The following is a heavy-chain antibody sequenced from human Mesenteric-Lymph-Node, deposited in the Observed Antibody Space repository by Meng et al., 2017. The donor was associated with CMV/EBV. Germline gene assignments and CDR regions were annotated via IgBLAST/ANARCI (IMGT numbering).Heavy chain of an antibody. CDR1: GGSISSSSYY. CDR2: IYYSGST. J-gene: IGHJ4*02. D-gene: IGHD3-10*01. CDR3: AREDYGSGTPGYFDC. Sequence: SETLSLTCTVSGGSISSSSYYWGWIRQPPGKGLEWIGSIYYSGSTYYNPSLKSRVTISVDTSKNQFSLKLSSVTAADTAVYYCAREDYGSGTPGYFDCWGQGTLVTVSS. V-gene: IGHV4-39*07.